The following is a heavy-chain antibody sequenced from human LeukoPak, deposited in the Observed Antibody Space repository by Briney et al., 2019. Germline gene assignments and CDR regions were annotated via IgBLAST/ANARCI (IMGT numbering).Heavy chain of an antibody. J-gene: IGHJ4*01. Sequence: GSVRDSCKASGYTFTSYGISWVRQAPGQGLEWMGWISAYNGNTNYAQKLQGRVTITTDTSTSTAYMELRSLRSDDTAVYYCARRVDYFDYWGQGTLLTVPS. CDR1: GYTFTSYG. CDR3: ARRVDYFDY. V-gene: IGHV1-18*01. CDR2: ISAYNGNT.